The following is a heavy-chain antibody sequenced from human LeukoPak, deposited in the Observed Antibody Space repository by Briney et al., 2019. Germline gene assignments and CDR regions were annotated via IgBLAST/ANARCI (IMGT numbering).Heavy chain of an antibody. CDR1: GVSISSSYYY. J-gene: IGHJ4*02. D-gene: IGHD3-3*01. CDR3: ARGAVAKYYDFWSGYYRTAFFDY. V-gene: IGHV4-39*07. CDR2: IYYSGST. Sequence: PSETLSLTCTVSGVSISSSYYYWGWIRQPPGKGLEWIGSIYYSGSTYYNPSLKSRVTISVDTSKNQFSLKLSSVTAADTAVYYCARGAVAKYYDFWSGYYRTAFFDYWGQGTLVTVSS.